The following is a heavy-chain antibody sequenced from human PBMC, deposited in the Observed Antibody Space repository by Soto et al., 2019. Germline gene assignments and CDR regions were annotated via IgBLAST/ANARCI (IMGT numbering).Heavy chain of an antibody. D-gene: IGHD4-17*01. V-gene: IGHV3-74*01. CDR2: INSDGSIT. CDR1: GFSFSTYW. J-gene: IGHJ4*02. Sequence: PGGSLRLSCAASGFSFSTYWMHWVRQAPEKGLVWISRINSDGSITNYADSVRGRFTISRDNAKNTLYLQINSLRAEDTAVYYCARDPRPYGGNSPIDYWGQGTLVTVSS. CDR3: ARDPRPYGGNSPIDY.